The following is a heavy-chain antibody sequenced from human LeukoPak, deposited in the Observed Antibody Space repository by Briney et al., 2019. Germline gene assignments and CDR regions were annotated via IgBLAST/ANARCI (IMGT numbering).Heavy chain of an antibody. Sequence: GGSLRLSCAASVFTFISSGMSWVRQAPGEGLEWVSAISGSGGSTYYADSVKGRFIISRDDSKSTLYLQMNSLRAEDTAVYYCARGGWLEYWGQGTLVTVSS. CDR1: VFTFISSG. CDR2: ISGSGGST. D-gene: IGHD2-15*01. J-gene: IGHJ4*02. V-gene: IGHV3-23*01. CDR3: ARGGWLEY.